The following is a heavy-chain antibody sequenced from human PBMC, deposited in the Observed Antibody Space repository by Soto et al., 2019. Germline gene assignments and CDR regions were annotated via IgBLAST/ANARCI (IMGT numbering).Heavy chain of an antibody. CDR2: INHSGST. J-gene: IGHJ6*02. CDR3: ARSGSYDFWSGYFRGYYGMDV. D-gene: IGHD3-3*01. CDR1: GGSFSGYY. Sequence: SETLSLTCAVYGGSFSGYYWSWIRQPPGKGLEWIGEINHSGSTNYNPSLKSRVTISVDTSKNQFSLKLSSVTAADTAVYYCARSGSYDFWSGYFRGYYGMDVWGPGTTVTVSS. V-gene: IGHV4-34*01.